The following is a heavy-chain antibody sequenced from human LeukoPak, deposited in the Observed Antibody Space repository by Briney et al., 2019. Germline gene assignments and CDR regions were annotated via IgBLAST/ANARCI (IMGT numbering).Heavy chain of an antibody. V-gene: IGHV3-30*03. CDR1: GFTFSSYG. J-gene: IGHJ4*02. CDR2: ISYDGSNK. CDR3: ARGPYDFWSGYFDY. D-gene: IGHD3-3*01. Sequence: GRSLRLSCAASGFTFSSYGMHWVRQAPGKGLEWVAVISYDGSNKYYADSVKGRFTISRDNSKNTLYLQVNSLRAEDTAVYYCARGPYDFWSGYFDYWGQGTLVTVSS.